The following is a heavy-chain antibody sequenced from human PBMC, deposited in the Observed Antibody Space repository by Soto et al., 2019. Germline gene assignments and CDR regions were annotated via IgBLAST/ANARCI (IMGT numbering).Heavy chain of an antibody. CDR1: GGTFGTYD. V-gene: IGHV1-69*01. J-gene: IGHJ6*02. CDR3: ARRHFYYGMDV. CDR2: IIPLFGTA. Sequence: QVQLVQSGAEVKKPGSSVKVSCKASGGTFGTYDISWVRQAPGQGLEWMGGIIPLFGTANYAQKFQGRVTITADQSTTTAYMELSRLRSEDSAIYYCARRHFYYGMDVWGQGTTVTVSS.